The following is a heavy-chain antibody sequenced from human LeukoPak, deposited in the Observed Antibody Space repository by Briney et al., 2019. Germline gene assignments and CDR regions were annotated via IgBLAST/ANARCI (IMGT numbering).Heavy chain of an antibody. Sequence: SQTLSLTCAISGDSVSRNTAGWNWIRQSPSRGLEWLGRTYYRSKWYNDFAPSVRNRITINPDTSKNQFSLQLNSVTPEDTAVYYCAELGITMIGGVWGKGTTVTISS. CDR2: TYYRSKWYN. D-gene: IGHD3-10*02. V-gene: IGHV6-1*01. J-gene: IGHJ6*04. CDR3: AELGITMIGGV. CDR1: GDSVSRNTAG.